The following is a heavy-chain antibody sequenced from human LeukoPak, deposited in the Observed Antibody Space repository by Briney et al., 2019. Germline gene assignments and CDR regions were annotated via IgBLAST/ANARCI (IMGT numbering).Heavy chain of an antibody. CDR1: GYTFTSCD. Sequence: GASVKVSCTASGYTFTSCDINWVRQAPGQGLEWMGWMNPNSGNTDYAQSFQGRITITRDISIGTAYMELSNLTSEDTAIYYCTRGSSGRRDNWGQGTLVIASP. D-gene: IGHD6-19*01. J-gene: IGHJ4*02. V-gene: IGHV1-8*02. CDR2: MNPNSGNT. CDR3: TRGSSGRRDN.